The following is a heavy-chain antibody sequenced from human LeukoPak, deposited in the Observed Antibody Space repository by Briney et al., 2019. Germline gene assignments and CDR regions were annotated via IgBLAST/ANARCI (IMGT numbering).Heavy chain of an antibody. J-gene: IGHJ4*02. D-gene: IGHD3-22*01. V-gene: IGHV3-30*02. CDR3: AKDTHYYDSSGYYIDY. Sequence: GGSLRLSCAASGFTFSSYGMHWVRQAPGKGLEWVAFIRYDGSNKYYADSVKGRFTISRDNSKNTLYLQMNSLRAEDTAVYYCAKDTHYYDSSGYYIDYWGQGTLVTVSS. CDR2: IRYDGSNK. CDR1: GFTFSSYG.